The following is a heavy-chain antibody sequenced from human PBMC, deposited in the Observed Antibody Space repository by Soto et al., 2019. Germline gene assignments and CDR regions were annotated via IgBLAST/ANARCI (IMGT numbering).Heavy chain of an antibody. CDR2: ISWNSGSI. D-gene: IGHD3-3*01. CDR3: VRDREYTFWRGLHSHSRQRSLDL. CDR1: GFTFDDYA. J-gene: IGHJ2*01. Sequence: GGSLRLSCAASGFTFDDYAMHWVRQAPGKGLEWVSGISWNSGSIGYADSVKGRFTISRDNAKNSLYLQLNSLRPEDTALYYCVRDREYTFWRGLHSHSRQRSLDL. V-gene: IGHV3-9*01.